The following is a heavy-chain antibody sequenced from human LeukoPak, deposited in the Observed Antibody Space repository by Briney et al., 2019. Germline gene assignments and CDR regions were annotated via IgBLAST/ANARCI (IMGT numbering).Heavy chain of an antibody. CDR3: ARGDLGYCSGGSCYLYYFDY. D-gene: IGHD2-15*01. CDR1: GGFNTHYY. Sequence: SETLSLTCSVSGGFNTHYYWSWIRQPPGKGLEWIGYFYHSGSTNYNPSLKSRVTISVDTSKNHFSLKLSSVTAADTAVYYCARGDLGYCSGGSCYLYYFDYWGQGTLVTVSS. CDR2: FYHSGST. V-gene: IGHV4-59*01. J-gene: IGHJ4*02.